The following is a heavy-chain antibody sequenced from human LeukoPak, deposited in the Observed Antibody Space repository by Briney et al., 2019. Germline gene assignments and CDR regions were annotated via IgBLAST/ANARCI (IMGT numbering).Heavy chain of an antibody. V-gene: IGHV3-11*04. CDR2: ISSRGSTI. CDR3: ARDGNYHYYYMDV. D-gene: IGHD1-7*01. J-gene: IGHJ6*03. Sequence: GGSLRLSCAASGFTFSDYYMSWIRQAPGKGLEWVSYISSRGSTIYYADSVKGRFTISRDNAKNSLYLQMNSLRADDTAVYYCARDGNYHYYYMDVWGKVTTVTVSS. CDR1: GFTFSDYY.